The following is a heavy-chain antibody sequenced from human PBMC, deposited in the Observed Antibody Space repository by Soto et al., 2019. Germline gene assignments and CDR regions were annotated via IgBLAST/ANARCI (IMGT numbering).Heavy chain of an antibody. CDR1: GYTFTSYD. D-gene: IGHD6-19*01. J-gene: IGHJ4*02. CDR2: MNPNSGNT. CDR3: ASGVAGLYYFDY. V-gene: IGHV1-8*01. Sequence: ASVKVSCKDSGYTFTSYDISWVRQATGQGLEWMGWMNPNSGNTGYAQKFQGRVTMTRNTSISTAYMELSSLRSEDTAVYYCASGVAGLYYFDYWGQGTLVTVSS.